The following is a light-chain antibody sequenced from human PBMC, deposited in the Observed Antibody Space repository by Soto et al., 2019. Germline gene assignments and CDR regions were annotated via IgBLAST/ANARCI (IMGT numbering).Light chain of an antibody. CDR2: GAS. V-gene: IGKV3-15*01. CDR1: QSVRSY. CDR3: HQYNNWPHT. J-gene: IGKJ1*01. Sequence: EIVMTQSPATLSVSPGERATLSCGASQSVRSYLAWYQQKPGQAPRLLIHGASIRAPGIPARFSGRGSGTDFTLTISSLQSEDFAVYYCHQYNNWPHTFGQGTKVDIK.